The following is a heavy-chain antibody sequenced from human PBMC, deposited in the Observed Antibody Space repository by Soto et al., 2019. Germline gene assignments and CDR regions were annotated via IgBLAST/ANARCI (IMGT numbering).Heavy chain of an antibody. D-gene: IGHD1-1*01. Sequence: VHLLESGGGAVQPGGSLRLSCAASGFTFSSFPMNWVRQAPGKGLDWVSTISATTPNTYYADSVKGRFTISRDNSKNTLYLQMNSLRAEDTAVYYCARNWNFDQWGQGTLVT. CDR3: ARNWNFDQ. J-gene: IGHJ4*02. CDR2: ISATTPNT. CDR1: GFTFSSFP. V-gene: IGHV3-23*01.